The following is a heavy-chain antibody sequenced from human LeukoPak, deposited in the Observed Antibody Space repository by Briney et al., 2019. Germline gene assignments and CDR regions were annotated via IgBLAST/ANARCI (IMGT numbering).Heavy chain of an antibody. J-gene: IGHJ4*02. D-gene: IGHD2-15*01. CDR1: GFTFSSYA. V-gene: IGHV3-23*01. CDR3: AKGGIRPRIFGFARFDY. Sequence: PGRSLRLSCAASGFTFSSYAMSWVRQAPGKGLEWVSAISGSGGSTYYADSVKGRFTISRDNSKNTLYLQMNSLRAEDTAVYYCAKGGIRPRIFGFARFDYWGQGTLVTVSS. CDR2: ISGSGGST.